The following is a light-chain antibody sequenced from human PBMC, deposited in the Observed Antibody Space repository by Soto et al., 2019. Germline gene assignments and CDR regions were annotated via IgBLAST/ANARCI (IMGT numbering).Light chain of an antibody. CDR3: QQYYSTPLT. CDR2: WAS. CDR1: QSVLYSSNNKNY. Sequence: DTVMTQSPDSLAVSLGERATINCKSNQSVLYSSNNKNYLAWYQQKPGQPPKLLIYWASTRESGVPDRFSGSGSGTDFTLTISSLQAEDVAVYYCQQYYSTPLTFGGGTKVEIK. J-gene: IGKJ4*01. V-gene: IGKV4-1*01.